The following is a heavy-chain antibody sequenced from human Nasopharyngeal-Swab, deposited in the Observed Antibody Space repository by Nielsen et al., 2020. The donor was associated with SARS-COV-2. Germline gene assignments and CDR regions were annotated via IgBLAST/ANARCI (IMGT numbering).Heavy chain of an antibody. CDR1: GYSFTSYW. D-gene: IGHD3-22*01. V-gene: IGHV5-51*01. CDR3: ARRDSSGYYGSGFDY. Sequence: GGSLRLSCKGSGYSFTSYWIGWVRQMPGKGLEWMGIIYPGDSDTRYSPSFQGQVTISADKSISTAYLQWSSLKASDTAMYYCARRDSSGYYGSGFDYWGQGTLVTVSS. CDR2: IYPGDSDT. J-gene: IGHJ4*02.